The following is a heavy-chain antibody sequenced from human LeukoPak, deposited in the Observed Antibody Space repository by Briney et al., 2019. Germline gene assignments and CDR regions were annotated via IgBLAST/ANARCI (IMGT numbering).Heavy chain of an antibody. CDR1: GFVFSSYE. V-gene: IGHV3-48*03. D-gene: IGHD5-12*01. J-gene: IGHJ4*02. CDR3: ASRQSYGGYDY. Sequence: GGSLRLSCAASGFVFSSYEMNWVRQAPGKGLQWVSYISTSGTTIHYADSVKGRFTFSRDNPKNLVYLQKSSLRAEDTNVYYCASRQSYGGYDYWGQGTLVTVSS. CDR2: ISTSGTTI.